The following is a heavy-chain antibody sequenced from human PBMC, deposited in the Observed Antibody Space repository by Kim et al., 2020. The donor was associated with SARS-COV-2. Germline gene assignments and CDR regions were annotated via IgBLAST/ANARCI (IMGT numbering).Heavy chain of an antibody. J-gene: IGHJ4*02. Sequence: SETLSLTCSVSGASISRKSYYWDWIRQPPGKGLEWIGTMYFSSGSTYYNPSLNSRVTISGDTSKNQLSLKVTSVTAADTAVYYCARRYISRWYSPLGYWGPGTLVTVSS. CDR2: MYFSSGST. V-gene: IGHV4-39*01. CDR1: GASISRKSYY. D-gene: IGHD6-19*01. CDR3: ARRYISRWYSPLGY.